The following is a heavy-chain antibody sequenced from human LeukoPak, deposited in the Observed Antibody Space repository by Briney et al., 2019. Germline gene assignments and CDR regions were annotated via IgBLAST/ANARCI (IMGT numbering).Heavy chain of an antibody. CDR1: GGSISSGDYY. V-gene: IGHV4-30-4*01. CDR2: IYYSGST. Sequence: PSETLSLTCTVSGGSISSGDYYWSWIRQPPGKGLEWIRYIYYSGSTYYNPSLKSRVTISVDTSKNQFSLKLSSVTAADTAVYYCARYCSSTSAKNFDYWGQGTLVTVSS. CDR3: ARYCSSTSAKNFDY. D-gene: IGHD2-2*01. J-gene: IGHJ4*02.